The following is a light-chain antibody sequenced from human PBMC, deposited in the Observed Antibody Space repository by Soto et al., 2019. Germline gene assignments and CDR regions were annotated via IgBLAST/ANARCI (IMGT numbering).Light chain of an antibody. CDR3: KQIYSNPLT. V-gene: IGKV1-39*01. CDR1: QSIGSF. Sequence: QMTQSPSFLSSSVADRVTITCRACQSIGSFLLWYQQKPGKAPKLLIHGRSLLQIGVLPRFSRGGGGKEFTLTIRSLQPGDFASKYCKQIYSNPLTFCGWGKVDLK. CDR2: GRS. J-gene: IGKJ4*01.